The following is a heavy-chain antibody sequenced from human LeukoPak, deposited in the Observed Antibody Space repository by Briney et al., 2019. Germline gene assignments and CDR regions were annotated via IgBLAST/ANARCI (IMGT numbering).Heavy chain of an antibody. V-gene: IGHV3-48*02. J-gene: IGHJ3*02. CDR1: GFTFSSYS. CDR2: ISSSSSTI. Sequence: GGSLRLSCVASGFTFSSYSMNWVRQAPGKGLEWVSYISSSSSTIYYADSVKGRFTISRDNAKNSLYLQMNSLRDEDTAVYYCARGQHRVTYSDDAFDIWGQGTMVTVSS. CDR3: ARGQHRVTYSDDAFDI. D-gene: IGHD4-11*01.